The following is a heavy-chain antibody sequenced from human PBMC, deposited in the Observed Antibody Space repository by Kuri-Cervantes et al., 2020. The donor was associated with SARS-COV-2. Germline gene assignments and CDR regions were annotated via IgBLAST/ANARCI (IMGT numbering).Heavy chain of an antibody. CDR3: ARPPADYYYMDV. V-gene: IGHV1-8*03. Sequence: ASVKVSCKASGYTFTSYDINWVRQATGQGLEWMGWMNPDSGNTGYAQKFQGRLTITRDTSISTAYMELSSLRSEDTAVYYCARPPADYYYMDVWGKGTTVTVSS. CDR1: GYTFTSYD. J-gene: IGHJ6*03. CDR2: MNPDSGNT.